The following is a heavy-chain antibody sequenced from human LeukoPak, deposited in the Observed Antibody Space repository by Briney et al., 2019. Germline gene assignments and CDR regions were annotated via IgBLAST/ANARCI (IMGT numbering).Heavy chain of an antibody. D-gene: IGHD6-19*01. CDR2: IYYSGST. CDR3: ASRPVAVAGNGTYYFDY. Sequence: PSETLSLTCTVSGGSISSGDYYWSWIRQPPGKGLEWIGYIYYSGSTYYNPSLKSRVTISVDTSKNQFSLKLSSVTAADTAVYYCASRPVAVAGNGTYYFDYWGQGTLVTVSS. J-gene: IGHJ4*02. CDR1: GGSISSGDYY. V-gene: IGHV4-30-4*01.